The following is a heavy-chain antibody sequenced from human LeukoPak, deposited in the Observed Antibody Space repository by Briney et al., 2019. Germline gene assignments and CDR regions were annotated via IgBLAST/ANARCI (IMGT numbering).Heavy chain of an antibody. CDR1: GSTFSSYW. D-gene: IGHD4-23*01. J-gene: IGHJ4*02. CDR2: IASDGSST. V-gene: IGHV3-74*01. Sequence: GGSLRLSCAASGSTFSSYWMNWVRQAPGKGLVWVSRIASDGSSTTYADSVKGRFSISRDNAKNTLYLQMNSLRVEDTAVYYCARGRPHGNDYWGQGTLVTVSS. CDR3: ARGRPHGNDY.